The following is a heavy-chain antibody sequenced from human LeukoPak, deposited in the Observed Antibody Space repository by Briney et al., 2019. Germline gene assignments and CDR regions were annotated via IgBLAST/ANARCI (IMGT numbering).Heavy chain of an antibody. V-gene: IGHV4-59*01. J-gene: IGHJ3*02. CDR2: IYYSGST. D-gene: IGHD2/OR15-2a*01. CDR1: GGSISRDH. Sequence: SETLSLTCTVSGGSISRDHWRWIRQPPGKGLEWIGCIYYSGSTYYNPSLKSRVTISVDMSKSQFSLRLTSVTAADTAVYYCARKNDLDIWGQGTLVTVSS. CDR3: ARKNDLDI.